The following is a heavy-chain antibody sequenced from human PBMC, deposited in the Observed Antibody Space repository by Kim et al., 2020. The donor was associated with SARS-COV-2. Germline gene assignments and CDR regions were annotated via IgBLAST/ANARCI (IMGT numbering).Heavy chain of an antibody. D-gene: IGHD4-17*01. V-gene: IGHV3-21*01. CDR3: AKSGGEYFRNYFDS. J-gene: IGHJ4*02. Sequence: GDSLKGRVTVSRDDAKKSLLLHMDNLRSEDTATYYCAKSGGEYFRNYFDSWGQGTLVTVSS.